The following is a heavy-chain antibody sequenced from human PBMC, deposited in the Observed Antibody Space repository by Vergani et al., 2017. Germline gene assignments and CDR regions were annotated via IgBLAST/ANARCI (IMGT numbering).Heavy chain of an antibody. Sequence: EVQLLESGGGLVHPGGSLRLSCAASGFTFSSYAMSWVRQAPGKGLEWVAVISAGGGSTYYADSVKGRLTISRDNSKNTLYLQMNSLRAEDTAVYYCAKDSDFWSGGAFDIWGQGTMVTVSS. V-gene: IGHV3-23*01. CDR1: GFTFSSYA. J-gene: IGHJ3*02. D-gene: IGHD3-3*01. CDR2: ISAGGGST. CDR3: AKDSDFWSGGAFDI.